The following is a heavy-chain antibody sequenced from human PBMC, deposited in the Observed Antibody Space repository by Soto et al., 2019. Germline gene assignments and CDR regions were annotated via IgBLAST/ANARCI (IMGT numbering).Heavy chain of an antibody. CDR3: ARVDFRSGYYSWFDP. Sequence: GGSLRLSCAASGFTVSINYMTWVRQAPGKGLEWVSVIYTGGSTYYADSVKGRFTISRDNSKNTLYLQMNSLRAEDTAVYYCARVDFRSGYYSWFDPWGQGTLVTVSS. CDR1: GFTVSINY. J-gene: IGHJ5*02. V-gene: IGHV3-53*01. CDR2: IYTGGST. D-gene: IGHD3-3*01.